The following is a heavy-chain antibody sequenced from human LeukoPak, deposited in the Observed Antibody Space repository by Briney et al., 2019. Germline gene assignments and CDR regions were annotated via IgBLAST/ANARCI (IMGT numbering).Heavy chain of an antibody. V-gene: IGHV2-5*01. CDR1: GFSPGTSGVA. Sequence: SGPTLCNPTPPLTLTCTFSGFSPGTSGVAVSWVRQPPVKALEWLALIYWNDDKRYSPSLNSRLTITSDTSKNQVVLTMTNMDPVDTATYFCTHSPQGGSDHWGQGTLVTVSS. J-gene: IGHJ5*02. D-gene: IGHD5-12*01. CDR3: THSPQGGSDH. CDR2: IYWNDDK.